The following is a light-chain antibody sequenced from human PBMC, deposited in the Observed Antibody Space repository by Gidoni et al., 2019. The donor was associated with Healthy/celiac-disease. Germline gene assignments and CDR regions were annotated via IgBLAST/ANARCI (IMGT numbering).Light chain of an antibody. CDR2: AAS. V-gene: IGKV1-39*01. CDR3: QQSYSTPYT. J-gene: IGKJ2*01. Sequence: DIQMTQSPSSLSASVGDRVTITCRASQSISSYLNWYQQKPGKAPKLLIYAASSLQSGVPSRLSGSVSGTDFTLTISSLQPEDFATYYCQQSYSTPYTFGQGTKLEIK. CDR1: QSISSY.